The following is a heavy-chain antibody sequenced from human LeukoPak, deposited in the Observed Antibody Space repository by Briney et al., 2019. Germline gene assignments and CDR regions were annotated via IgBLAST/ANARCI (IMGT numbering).Heavy chain of an antibody. V-gene: IGHV4-59*01. D-gene: IGHD6-25*01. J-gene: IGHJ6*03. CDR1: NGSMTNNY. Sequence: SETLSLTCTVSNGSMTNNYWSWIRQPPGKGLEWIGYIYSSGSTIYNPSLKSRVTISIDTSKNQFSLKLISVTAEDTAVYYCAGDATLTSSARSYYYYYMDVWGKGTTVTVSS. CDR2: IYSSGST. CDR3: AGDATLTSSARSYYYYYMDV.